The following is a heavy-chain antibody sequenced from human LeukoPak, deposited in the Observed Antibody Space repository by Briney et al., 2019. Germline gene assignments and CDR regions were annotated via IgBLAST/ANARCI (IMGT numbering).Heavy chain of an antibody. CDR2: IYYSGGT. J-gene: IGHJ4*02. CDR3: ARRGYSYGPLVIDY. D-gene: IGHD5-18*01. V-gene: IGHV4-39*01. CDR1: GGSISSSSYY. Sequence: SETLSLTCTVSGGSISSSSYYWGWIRQPPGKGLEWIGNIYYSGGTYYNPSLKSRVTISVDTSKNQFSLKLSSVTAADTAVYYCARRGYSYGPLVIDYWGQGTLVTVSS.